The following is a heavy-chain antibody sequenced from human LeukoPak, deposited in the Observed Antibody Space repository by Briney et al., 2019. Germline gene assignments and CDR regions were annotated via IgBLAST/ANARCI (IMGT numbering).Heavy chain of an antibody. D-gene: IGHD6-6*01. CDR2: ISSSSSYI. J-gene: IGHJ3*02. CDR3: ARDNQLVRAFNI. CDR1: GLTFSSYS. Sequence: GGSLRLSCAASGLTFSSYSMNWVRQAPGKGLEWVSSISSSSSYIYYADSVKGRFTISRDNAKNSLYLQMNSLRAEDTAVYYCARDNQLVRAFNIWGQGTMVTVSS. V-gene: IGHV3-21*01.